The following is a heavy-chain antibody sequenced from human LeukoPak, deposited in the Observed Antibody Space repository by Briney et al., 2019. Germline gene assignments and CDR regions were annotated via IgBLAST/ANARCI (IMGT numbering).Heavy chain of an antibody. D-gene: IGHD3/OR15-3a*01. Sequence: GGSRGPSLARPGSTFVTLGRHWVGRPPGRGLDWVAFIRYDGSNKYYADSVKGRFTISRDNSKNTLYLQMNSLRAEDTAVYYCAKDSRRDYYFDYWGQGTLVTVSS. J-gene: IGHJ4*02. CDR1: GSTFVTLG. V-gene: IGHV3-30*02. CDR2: IRYDGSNK. CDR3: AKDSRRDYYFDY.